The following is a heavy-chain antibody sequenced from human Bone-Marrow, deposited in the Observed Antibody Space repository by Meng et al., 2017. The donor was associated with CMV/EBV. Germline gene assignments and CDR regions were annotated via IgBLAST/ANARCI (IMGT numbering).Heavy chain of an antibody. CDR1: GGSISSTTYY. D-gene: IGHD2/OR15-2a*01. J-gene: IGHJ2*01. Sequence: GSLRLSCTVSGGSISSTTYYWGWVRQPPGKGLEWIGSIFYSGSTYYNPSLKSRVTISVDTSKNQSSLKLSSVTAADTAVYYCARKPNHVGGYYYFDLWGRGTLVTVSS. V-gene: IGHV4-39*01. CDR2: IFYSGST. CDR3: ARKPNHVGGYYYFDL.